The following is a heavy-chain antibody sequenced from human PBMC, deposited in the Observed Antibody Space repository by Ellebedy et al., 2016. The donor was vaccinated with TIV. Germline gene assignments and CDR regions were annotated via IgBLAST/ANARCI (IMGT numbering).Heavy chain of an antibody. CDR2: INSDGSST. CDR3: ARDPRDYYDSSGYYSPIDY. Sequence: GESLKISCAASGFTFSSYWMHWVRQAPGKGLVWVSRINSDGSSTSYADSVKGRFTISRDNAKNTLYLQMNSLRAEDTAVYYCARDPRDYYDSSGYYSPIDYWGQGTLVTVSS. CDR1: GFTFSSYW. D-gene: IGHD3-22*01. V-gene: IGHV3-74*01. J-gene: IGHJ4*02.